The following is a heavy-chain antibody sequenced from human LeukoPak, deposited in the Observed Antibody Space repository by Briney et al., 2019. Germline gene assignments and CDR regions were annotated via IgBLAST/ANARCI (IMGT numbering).Heavy chain of an antibody. Sequence: ASVKVSCKVSGYTLTELSMHWVRQAPGKGLEWMGGFDPEDGETIYAQKFQGRVTMTEDTSTDTAYMELSSLRAEDTAVYYCARGFDAYYYDSSGYYSDFDYWGQGTLVTVSS. D-gene: IGHD3-22*01. CDR2: FDPEDGET. CDR3: ARGFDAYYYDSSGYYSDFDY. J-gene: IGHJ4*02. CDR1: GYTLTELS. V-gene: IGHV1-24*01.